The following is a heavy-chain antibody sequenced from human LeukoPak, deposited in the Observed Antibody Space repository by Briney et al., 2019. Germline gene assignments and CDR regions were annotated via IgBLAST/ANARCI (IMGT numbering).Heavy chain of an antibody. CDR3: ARRGGYYGSGKTYWFDP. D-gene: IGHD3-10*01. V-gene: IGHV4-59*08. J-gene: IGHJ5*02. CDR2: IHYSGST. Sequence: KPSETLSLTCNVSGGSISSYYWSWIRQPPGKGLEWIGYIHYSGSTNYNPSLKSRVTTSVDTSKNRFSLKLSSVTAADTAVYYCARRGGYYGSGKTYWFDPWGQGTLVTVSS. CDR1: GGSISSYY.